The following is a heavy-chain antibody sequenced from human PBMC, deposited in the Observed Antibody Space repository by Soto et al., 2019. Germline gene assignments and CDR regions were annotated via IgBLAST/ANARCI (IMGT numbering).Heavy chain of an antibody. CDR2: ISWNSGSI. D-gene: IGHD4-17*01. J-gene: IGHJ3*02. V-gene: IGHV3-9*01. CDR3: AKGLITYCGDRDASDS. CDR1: GFTFDAYA. Sequence: EVQLVESGGGLVQPGRSLRLSCAASGFTFDAYAMHWVRQAPGKGLEWVSGISWNSGSIGYADSVKGRFTISRDNAKNALYLQMNSLRAEDTVLYYGAKGLITYCGDRDASDSLGQGAMGTGSS.